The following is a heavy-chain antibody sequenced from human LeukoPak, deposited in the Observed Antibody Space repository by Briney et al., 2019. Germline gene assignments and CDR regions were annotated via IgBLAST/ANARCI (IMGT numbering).Heavy chain of an antibody. D-gene: IGHD6-13*01. J-gene: IGHJ4*02. V-gene: IGHV1-2*02. CDR2: INPNSGGT. CDR1: GYTFTGYY. Sequence: ASVKVSCKASGYTFTGYYMHWVRQAPGQGLEWMGWINPNSGGTNYAQKFQGRVTMTRDTSISTAYMELSRLRSDDTAVYYCARAKSGEQQLVFELDYWGQGTPVTVSS. CDR3: ARAKSGEQQLVFELDY.